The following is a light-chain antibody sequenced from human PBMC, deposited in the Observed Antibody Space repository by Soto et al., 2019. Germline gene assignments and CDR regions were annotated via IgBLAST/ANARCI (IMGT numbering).Light chain of an antibody. CDR2: DAS. Sequence: DIQITQSPSSLSASVGDRVTITCQASLDIITLLNWYQEKPGQTPKLLIFDASNLEVGVPSRFSGGGSGTHFTLTITSLQPEDVATYYCQQYENLPITFGQGTRLEIK. J-gene: IGKJ5*01. V-gene: IGKV1-33*01. CDR1: LDIITL. CDR3: QQYENLPIT.